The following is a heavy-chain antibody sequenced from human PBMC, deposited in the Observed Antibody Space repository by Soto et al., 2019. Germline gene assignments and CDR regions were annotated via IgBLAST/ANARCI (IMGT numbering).Heavy chain of an antibody. Sequence: ASVKVSCKASGYTFTGYYMHWVRQAPGQGLEWMGWINPNSGGTNYAQKFQGWVTMTRDTSISTAYMELSRLRSDDTAVYYCARTAGCSSTSCYDFDYWGQGTLVTVSS. CDR2: INPNSGGT. V-gene: IGHV1-2*04. CDR1: GYTFTGYY. D-gene: IGHD2-2*01. J-gene: IGHJ4*02. CDR3: ARTAGCSSTSCYDFDY.